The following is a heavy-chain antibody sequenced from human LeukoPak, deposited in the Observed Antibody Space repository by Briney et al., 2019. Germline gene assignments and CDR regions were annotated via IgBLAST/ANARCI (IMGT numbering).Heavy chain of an antibody. J-gene: IGHJ3*02. CDR2: ISYDGSNK. V-gene: IGHV3-30-3*01. D-gene: IGHD3-22*01. Sequence: PGRSLRLSCAASGFTFSSYAMHWVRQAPGKGLEWVAVISYDGSNKYYADSVKGRFPISRDNSKNTLYLQMNSLRAEDTAVYYCARDKGGWDSSALGAFDIWGQGTMVTVSS. CDR1: GFTFSSYA. CDR3: ARDKGGWDSSALGAFDI.